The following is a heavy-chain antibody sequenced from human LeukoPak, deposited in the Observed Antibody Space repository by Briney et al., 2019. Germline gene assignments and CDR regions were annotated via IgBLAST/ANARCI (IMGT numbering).Heavy chain of an antibody. CDR2: INPNSGGT. Sequence: GASVRVSCKASGYTFTGYYMHWVRQAPGQGLEWMGWINPNSGGTNYAQKFQGRVTMTRDTSISTAYMELSRLRSDDTAVYYCARDQEDIVVVPAATLFDYWGQGTLVTVSS. CDR3: ARDQEDIVVVPAATLFDY. J-gene: IGHJ4*02. CDR1: GYTFTGYY. V-gene: IGHV1-2*02. D-gene: IGHD2-2*01.